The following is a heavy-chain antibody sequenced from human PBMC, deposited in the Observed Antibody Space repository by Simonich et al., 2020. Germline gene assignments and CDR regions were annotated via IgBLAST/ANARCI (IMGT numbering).Heavy chain of an antibody. V-gene: IGHV2-26*02. CDR3: ALDYDIVTGYYTFDY. Sequence: VTLKESGPVLVKPTETLTLSCTVSGFSLSNARLGVSWNRQSPGKALEWLAHIYSNDEKSYSTSLMSRLTISEYTSERQVVLTVTNMHSVDAARYYWALDYDIVTGYYTFDYWGQGTLVTVSS. D-gene: IGHD3-9*01. CDR1: GFSLSNARLG. J-gene: IGHJ4*02. CDR2: IYSNDEK.